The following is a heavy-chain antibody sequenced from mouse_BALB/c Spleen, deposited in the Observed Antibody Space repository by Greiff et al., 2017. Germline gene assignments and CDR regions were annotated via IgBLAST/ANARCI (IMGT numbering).Heavy chain of an antibody. Sequence: EVKLVESGGGLVQPGGSLKLSCAASGFTFSSYTMSWVRQTPEKRLEWVAYISNGGGSTYYPDTVKGRFTISRANAKNTLYLQMSSMKSEDTAMYYCARNGNYYYAMDYWGQGTSVTVSS. CDR3: ARNGNYYYAMDY. CDR1: GFTFSSYT. D-gene: IGHD2-1*01. J-gene: IGHJ4*01. V-gene: IGHV5-12-2*01. CDR2: ISNGGGST.